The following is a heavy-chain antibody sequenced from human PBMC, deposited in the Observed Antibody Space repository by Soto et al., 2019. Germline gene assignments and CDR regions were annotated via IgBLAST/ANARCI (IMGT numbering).Heavy chain of an antibody. Sequence: EVQLVQSGGGLVQPGGSLRLSCVGSGFTFTDFYMNWVRQAPGKGLEWVANISPDGSETNYVESVKGRFTTSRDNAKNSLFLQMISLRADDTAVYYCAGWGGHDYNYWGQGLRVTVSS. J-gene: IGHJ4*02. V-gene: IGHV3-7*03. CDR2: ISPDGSET. CDR1: GFTFTDFY. CDR3: AGWGGHDYNY. D-gene: IGHD4-4*01.